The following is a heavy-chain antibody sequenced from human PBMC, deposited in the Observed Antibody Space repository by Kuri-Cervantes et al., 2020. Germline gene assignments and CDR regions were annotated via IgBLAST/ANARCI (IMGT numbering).Heavy chain of an antibody. J-gene: IGHJ4*02. CDR1: GYTFNSYG. CDR3: HSGNYDY. D-gene: IGHD1-26*01. CDR2: INPNSGGT. V-gene: IGHV1-2*02. Sequence: ASVKVSCKASGYTFNSYGNSYGISWVRQAPGQGLEWMGWINPNSGGTNYAQKFQGRVTMTRDTSISTAYMELSRLRSDDTAVYYCHSGNYDYWGQGTLVTVSS.